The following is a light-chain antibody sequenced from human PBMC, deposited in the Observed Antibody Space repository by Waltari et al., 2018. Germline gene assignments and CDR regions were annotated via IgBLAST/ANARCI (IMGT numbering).Light chain of an antibody. V-gene: IGLV3-21*03. CDR1: NIGSKR. CDR2: ADS. J-gene: IGLJ2*01. CDR3: QVWDSSSDHVV. Sequence: SYVLTQPPSVSVAPGKTARITYGGNNIGSKRLHWYQQKPGQAPVLVVYADSYRPSGIPERFAGSNSGNTATLTFSRVEAGDESDYYCQVWDSSSDHVVFGGGTKLTVL.